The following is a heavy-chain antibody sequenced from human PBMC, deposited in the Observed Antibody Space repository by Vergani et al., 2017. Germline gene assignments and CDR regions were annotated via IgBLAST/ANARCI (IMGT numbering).Heavy chain of an antibody. CDR3: ARGNYYDSETYVDP. V-gene: IGHV3-66*02. D-gene: IGHD3-10*01. Sequence: ELQLVESGGGLVQPGGSLRLSCAASGSTVSGNYMIWVRLAPAKGLEWVSHIFSGDETYYADATKDRVTISRDTSKNTLHLQINNLRVEYTAVYYCARGNYYDSETYVDPWGQGTLVTVSS. J-gene: IGHJ5*02. CDR1: GSTVSGNY. CDR2: IFSGDET.